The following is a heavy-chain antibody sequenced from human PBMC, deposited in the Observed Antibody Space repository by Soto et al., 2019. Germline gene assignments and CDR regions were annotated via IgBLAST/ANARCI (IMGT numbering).Heavy chain of an antibody. D-gene: IGHD6-13*01. V-gene: IGHV1-18*01. CDR2: ISAYNGNT. CDR1: GYTFTSYG. Sequence: QVQLLQSGAEVKKPGASVKFSCKASGYTFTSYGISWGRQAPCQGREGMGWISAYNGNTNYAQKLQGSFTMTTNTHASTAYMELRRLRSDDTAVYYCARDGAAAALAAYAFAIWGQGTMVTV. CDR3: ARDGAAAALAAYAFAI. J-gene: IGHJ3*02.